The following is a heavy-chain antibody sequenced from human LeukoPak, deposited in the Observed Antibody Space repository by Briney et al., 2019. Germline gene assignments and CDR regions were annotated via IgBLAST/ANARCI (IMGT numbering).Heavy chain of an antibody. CDR3: AKVGGIVVVPAAMFYFDY. D-gene: IGHD2-2*01. CDR2: ISSSSSYI. CDR1: GFTFSSYS. J-gene: IGHJ4*02. V-gene: IGHV3-21*04. Sequence: GGSLRLSCAASGFTFSSYSMNWVRQAPGKGLEWVSSISSSSSYIYYADSVKGRFTISRDNSKNTLYLQMNSLRAEDTAVYYCAKVGGIVVVPAAMFYFDYWGQGTLVTVSS.